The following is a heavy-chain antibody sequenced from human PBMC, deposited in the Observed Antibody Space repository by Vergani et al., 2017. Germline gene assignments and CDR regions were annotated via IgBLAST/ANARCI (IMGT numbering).Heavy chain of an antibody. V-gene: IGHV1-58*02. Sequence: QMQLVQSGPEVKKPGTSVKVSCKASGFTFTSSAMQWVRQARGQRLEWIGWIVVGSGNTNYAQKFQERVTITRDMSTSTAYMELSSLRSEDTAVYYCTTPYTLYGGYPPAYYYYGMDVWGQGTTVTVSS. D-gene: IGHD5-12*01. CDR2: IVVGSGNT. J-gene: IGHJ6*02. CDR1: GFTFTSSA. CDR3: TTPYTLYGGYPPAYYYYGMDV.